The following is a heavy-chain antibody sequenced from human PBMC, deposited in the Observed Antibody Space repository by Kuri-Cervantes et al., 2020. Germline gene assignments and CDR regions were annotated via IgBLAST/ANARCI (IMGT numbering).Heavy chain of an antibody. CDR2: ISWNGGTV. D-gene: IGHD3-10*01. V-gene: IGHV3-9*01. Sequence: LSLTCAASGFTFNNYAMQWVRQRTGEGLEWVSGISWNGGTVGYADSVKGRFTISRDNAKNSLYLQMNSLRAEDTAVYYCARYYYGSGSYFFSPYYYYGMDVWGQGTTVTVSS. CDR3: ARYYYGSGSYFFSPYYYYGMDV. J-gene: IGHJ6*02. CDR1: GFTFNNYA.